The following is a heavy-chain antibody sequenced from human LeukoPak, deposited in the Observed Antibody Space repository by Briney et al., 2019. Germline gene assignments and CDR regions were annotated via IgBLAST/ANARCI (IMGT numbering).Heavy chain of an antibody. CDR3: ARLDEYSSSSRYYGMDV. D-gene: IGHD3-22*01. J-gene: IGHJ6*02. V-gene: IGHV1-69*01. CDR1: GGTFINYA. CDR2: IIPIFDTA. Sequence: SVKVSCKASGGTFINYAISWVRQAPGQGLEWMGGIIPIFDTANYAQKFQGRVTITADESTSTAYMELSSLRSEDTAVYYCARLDEYSSSSRYYGMDVWGQGTTVTVSS.